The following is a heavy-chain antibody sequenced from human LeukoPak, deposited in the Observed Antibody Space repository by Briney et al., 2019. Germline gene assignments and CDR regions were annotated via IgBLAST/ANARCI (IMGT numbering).Heavy chain of an antibody. J-gene: IGHJ4*02. CDR2: ISSGSSYI. D-gene: IGHD3-22*01. V-gene: IGHV3-21*01. CDR1: GFTFSSYS. CDR3: ARVGNYYDSSGLDY. Sequence: GGSLRLSCAASGFTFSSYSMNWVRQAPGKGLEWVSSISSGSSYIYYADSVKGRFTISRDNAKNSLYLQMNSLRAEDTAVYYCARVGNYYDSSGLDYWGQGTLVTVSS.